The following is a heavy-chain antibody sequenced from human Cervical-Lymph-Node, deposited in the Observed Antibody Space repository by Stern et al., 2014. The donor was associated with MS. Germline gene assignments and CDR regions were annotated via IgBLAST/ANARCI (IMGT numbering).Heavy chain of an antibody. Sequence: QVQLQESGPGLVKPSETLSLTCSVSGGSVRSPSYYWSWIRQPPGKTLEWIGNIFYSGSTNYNPSLKSRVTISVDTSNKQFSLILNSVTAADTAVYYCARDQVDYSTGWYHFYGMDVWGQGTTVTVSS. V-gene: IGHV4-61*01. CDR2: IFYSGST. CDR3: ARDQVDYSTGWYHFYGMDV. J-gene: IGHJ6*02. D-gene: IGHD6-19*01. CDR1: GGSVRSPSYY.